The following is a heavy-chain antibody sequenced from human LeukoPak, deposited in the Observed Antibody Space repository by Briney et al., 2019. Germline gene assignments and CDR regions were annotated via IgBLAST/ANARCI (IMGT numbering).Heavy chain of an antibody. Sequence: PSETLSLTCTVSGGSISSYYWSWIRQPPGRGLEWIGYIYYSGSTNYNPSLKSRVTISVDTSKNQFPLNLGSVTAADTAVYYCTRLSIEYNISWLFDYWGQGTLVTVSS. V-gene: IGHV4-59*08. CDR1: GGSISSYY. D-gene: IGHD6-13*01. CDR3: TRLSIEYNISWLFDY. CDR2: IYYSGST. J-gene: IGHJ4*02.